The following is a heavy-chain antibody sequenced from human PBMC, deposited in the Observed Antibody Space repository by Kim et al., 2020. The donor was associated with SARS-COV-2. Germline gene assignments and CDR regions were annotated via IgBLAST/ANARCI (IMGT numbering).Heavy chain of an antibody. Sequence: SETLSLTCAVYGGSFSGYYWSWIRQPPGKGLEWIGEINHSGSTNYNPSLKSRVTISVDTSKNQFSLKLSSVTAADTAVYYCARGIGAAAGTRWFDPWGQGTLVTVSS. CDR2: INHSGST. CDR3: ARGIGAAAGTRWFDP. D-gene: IGHD6-13*01. CDR1: GGSFSGYY. V-gene: IGHV4-34*01. J-gene: IGHJ5*02.